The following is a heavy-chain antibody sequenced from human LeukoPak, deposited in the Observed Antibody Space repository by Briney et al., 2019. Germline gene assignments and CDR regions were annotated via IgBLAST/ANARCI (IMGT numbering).Heavy chain of an antibody. D-gene: IGHD4-17*01. V-gene: IGHV1-18*01. Sequence: ASVKVSCKASGYTFTSYGISWVRQAPGQGLEWMGWISAYNGNTNYAQKLQGRVTMTTDTSTSTAYMELRSLRSDDTAVYYCARGRSSHDYGDYTYWGQGTLVTVSS. CDR2: ISAYNGNT. CDR1: GYTFTSYG. J-gene: IGHJ4*02. CDR3: ARGRSSHDYGDYTY.